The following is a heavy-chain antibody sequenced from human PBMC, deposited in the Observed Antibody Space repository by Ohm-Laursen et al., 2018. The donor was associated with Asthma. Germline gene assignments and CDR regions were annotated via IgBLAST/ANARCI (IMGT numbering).Heavy chain of an antibody. V-gene: IGHV4-61*01. D-gene: IGHD1-26*01. CDR2: IYYSGST. CDR3: ARELSGSYYLAAYYYYGMDV. Sequence: TLSLTCTVSGGSVSSGSYYWSWIRQPPGKGLEWIGYIYYSGSTNYNPSLKSRVTISVDTSKNQFSLKLSSVTAADTAVYYCARELSGSYYLAAYYYYGMDVWGQGTTVTVSS. CDR1: GGSVSSGSYY. J-gene: IGHJ6*02.